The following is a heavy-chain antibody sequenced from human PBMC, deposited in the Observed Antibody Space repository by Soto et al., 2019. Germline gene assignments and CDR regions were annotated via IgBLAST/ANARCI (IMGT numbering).Heavy chain of an antibody. CDR3: AKGGLRFLEWASSYFDY. V-gene: IGHV3-23*01. CDR1: GFTFSSYA. D-gene: IGHD3-3*01. J-gene: IGHJ4*02. Sequence: GGSLRLSCAASGFTFSSYAMSWVRQAPGKGLEWVSAISGSGGSTYYADSVKGRFTISRDNSKNTLYLQMNSLRAEDTAVYYCAKGGLRFLEWASSYFDYWGQGTLVTVS. CDR2: ISGSGGST.